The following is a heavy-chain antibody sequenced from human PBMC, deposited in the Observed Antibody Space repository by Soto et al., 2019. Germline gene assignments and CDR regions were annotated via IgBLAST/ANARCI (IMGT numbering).Heavy chain of an antibody. CDR2: IYPGDSDT. J-gene: IGHJ5*02. V-gene: IGHV5-51*01. CDR3: ARSHSNYIDWFDP. D-gene: IGHD4-4*01. Sequence: PGESLKISCKGSGYSFTSYWIGWVRQIPGKGLEWMGIIYPGDSDTRYSPSFQGQVTISADKSISTAYLQWSSLKASDTAMYYCARSHSNYIDWFDPWGQGTLVTVSS. CDR1: GYSFTSYW.